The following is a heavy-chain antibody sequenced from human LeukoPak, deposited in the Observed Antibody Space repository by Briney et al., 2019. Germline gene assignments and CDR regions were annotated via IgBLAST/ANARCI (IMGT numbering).Heavy chain of an antibody. Sequence: ASVKVSCKASGYTFTSYGISWVRQAPGQGLEWMGRISAYNGNTNYVQKLQGRVTMTTDTSTSAAYMELRSLRSDDTAVYYCARQERITISGVDPGYMDVWGKGTTVTVSS. CDR1: GYTFTSYG. J-gene: IGHJ6*03. CDR2: ISAYNGNT. V-gene: IGHV1-18*01. D-gene: IGHD3-3*01. CDR3: ARQERITISGVDPGYMDV.